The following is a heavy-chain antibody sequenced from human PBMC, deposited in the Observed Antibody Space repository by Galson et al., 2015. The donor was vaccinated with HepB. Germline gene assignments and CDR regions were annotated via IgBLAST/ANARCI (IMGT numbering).Heavy chain of an antibody. D-gene: IGHD5-18*01. CDR1: GYSFTNNW. CDR2: IYPGDSDT. Sequence: QSGAEVKKPGDFLKISCKGSGYSFTNNWIGWVRQMPGKGLEWMGIIYPGDSDTRYNPSFRGQVTISADKSINTAYLQWDSLKASDTAMYYCARRGDNYEWFDPWGQGTLVTVSS. J-gene: IGHJ5*02. CDR3: ARRGDNYEWFDP. V-gene: IGHV5-51*01.